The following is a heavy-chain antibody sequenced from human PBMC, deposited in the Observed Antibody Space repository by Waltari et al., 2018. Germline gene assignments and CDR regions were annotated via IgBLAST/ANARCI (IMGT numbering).Heavy chain of an antibody. V-gene: IGHV4-39*07. D-gene: IGHD3-9*01. J-gene: IGHJ3*02. Sequence: QLQLQESGPGLVKPSETLSLTCTVSGGSISSSSYYWGWIRQPPGKGLEWIGSIYYSGSTYYNPSLKSRVTISVDTSKNQFSLKLSSVTAADTAVYYCARGGYDILTVGAFDIWGQGTMVTVSS. CDR2: IYYSGST. CDR3: ARGGYDILTVGAFDI. CDR1: GGSISSSSYY.